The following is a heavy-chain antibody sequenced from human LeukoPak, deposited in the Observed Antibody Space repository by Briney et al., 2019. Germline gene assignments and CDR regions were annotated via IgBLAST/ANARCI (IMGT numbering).Heavy chain of an antibody. Sequence: ASVKVSCKASGYTFTGYYMHWVRQAPGQGLEWMGRINPNNGGTNYAQKFQGRVTMTRDTSISTGYMELSRLTSDDTAVYYCHYHDSSGLEKWGQGTQVTVSS. CDR3: HYHDSSGLEK. CDR1: GYTFTGYY. D-gene: IGHD3-22*01. J-gene: IGHJ4*02. V-gene: IGHV1-2*06. CDR2: INPNNGGT.